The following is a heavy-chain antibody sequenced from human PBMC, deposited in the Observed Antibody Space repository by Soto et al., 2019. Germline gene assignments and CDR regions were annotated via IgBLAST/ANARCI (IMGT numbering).Heavy chain of an antibody. D-gene: IGHD1-26*01. V-gene: IGHV6-1*01. CDR1: GDSVSSKSAG. CDR3: ARGEQYSGRIFDY. Sequence: PSQTLSLTCAITGDSVSSKSAGWSWVRQSPSRGLEWLGRTYYRSKWYYEYAVSVRGRITINPDTSKNQYSLQLNSVTPEDTAVYFCARGEQYSGRIFDYWGQGTLVTVSS. J-gene: IGHJ4*01. CDR2: TYYRSKWYY.